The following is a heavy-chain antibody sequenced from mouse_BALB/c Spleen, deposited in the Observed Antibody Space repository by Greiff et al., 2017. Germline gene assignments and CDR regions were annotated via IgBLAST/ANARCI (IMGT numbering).Heavy chain of an antibody. CDR2: INPSNGGT. CDR3: TRGFLYYYGDY. J-gene: IGHJ2*01. CDR1: GYTFTSYY. Sequence: QVQLKESGAELVKPGASVKLSCKASGYTFTSYYMYWVKQRPGQGLEWIGEINPSNGGTNFNEKFKSKATLTVDKSSSTAYMQLSSLTSEDSAVYYCTRGFLYYYGDYWGQGTTLTVSS. D-gene: IGHD1-1*01. V-gene: IGHV1S81*02.